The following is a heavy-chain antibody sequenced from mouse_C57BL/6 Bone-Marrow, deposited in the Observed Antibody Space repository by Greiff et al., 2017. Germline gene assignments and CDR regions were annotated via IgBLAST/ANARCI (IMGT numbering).Heavy chain of an antibody. V-gene: IGHV14-4*01. CDR2: IDPENGDT. Sequence: EVQLQQSGAELVRPGASVKLSCTASGFNIKDDYMHWVKQRPEQGLEWIGWIDPENGDTEYASKFQGQATITADTSSNPAYLQLSSLTAEDAAVYYCTTCYYYGSSPYCYAMDYWGQGTSVTVSS. CDR1: GFNIKDDY. CDR3: TTCYYYGSSPYCYAMDY. J-gene: IGHJ4*01. D-gene: IGHD1-1*01.